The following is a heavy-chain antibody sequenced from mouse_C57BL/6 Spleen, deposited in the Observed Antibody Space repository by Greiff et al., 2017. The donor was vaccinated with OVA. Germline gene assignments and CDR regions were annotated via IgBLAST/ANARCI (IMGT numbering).Heavy chain of an antibody. CDR1: GYTFTSYG. J-gene: IGHJ2*01. D-gene: IGHD1-1*01. CDR2: IYPRSGNT. V-gene: IGHV1-81*01. Sequence: VQVVESGAELARPGASVKLSCKASGYTFTSYGISWVKQRTGQGLEWIGEIYPRSGNTYYNEKFKGKATLTADKSSSTAYMELRSLTSEDSAVYFCARPITTVVATGDYWGQGTTLTVSS. CDR3: ARPITTVVATGDY.